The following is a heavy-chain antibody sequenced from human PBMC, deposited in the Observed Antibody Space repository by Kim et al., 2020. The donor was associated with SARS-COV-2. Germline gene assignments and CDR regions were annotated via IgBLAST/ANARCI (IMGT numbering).Heavy chain of an antibody. J-gene: IGHJ6*02. CDR1: GFTFSHYW. D-gene: IGHD6-19*01. Sequence: GGSLRLSCAASGFTFSHYWMAWVRQAPGKGLEWVANLNQDGTDKYYLDSVKGRFTISRDSAKNSLSLQMNSLGVEDTAVYYCARDRGVRYSRGWYSAMDVWGQGTTVTVSS. V-gene: IGHV3-7*01. CDR3: ARDRGVRYSRGWYSAMDV. CDR2: LNQDGTDK.